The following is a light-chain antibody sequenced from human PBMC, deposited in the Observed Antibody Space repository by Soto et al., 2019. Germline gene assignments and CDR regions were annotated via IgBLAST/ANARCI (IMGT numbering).Light chain of an antibody. Sequence: QSALTQPASVSGSPGQSITISCTGTSSDVGGYNYVSWYQQHPGKAPKLMIYDVSNRPSGVSNRFSGSKSGNTASLTISGLQAEDEADYYCSSYTGERVFGTGTKLTVL. CDR2: DVS. J-gene: IGLJ1*01. CDR1: SSDVGGYNY. V-gene: IGLV2-14*01. CDR3: SSYTGERV.